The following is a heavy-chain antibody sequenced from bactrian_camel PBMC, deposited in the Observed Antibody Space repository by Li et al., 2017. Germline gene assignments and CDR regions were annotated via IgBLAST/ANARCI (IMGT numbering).Heavy chain of an antibody. CDR1: GFTFGSNG. D-gene: IGHD1*01. Sequence: HVQLVESGGGLVQPGGSLKLSCAASGFTFGSNGYITWVMAWVRQAPGKGLEWVSSISSRGTRKYYSESVKGRVTISIDNAKNTVYLQMDNLKPEDTAMYYCGRGFSKGFGPNCQYNFSGRGTQVTVS. CDR2: ISSRGTRK. CDR3: GRGFSKGFGPNCQYNF. J-gene: IGHJ4*01. V-gene: IGHV3S6*01.